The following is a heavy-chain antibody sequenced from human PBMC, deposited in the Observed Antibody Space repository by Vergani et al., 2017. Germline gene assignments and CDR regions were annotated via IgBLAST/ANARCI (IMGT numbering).Heavy chain of an antibody. CDR3: ARSMDVDRAAGGWFDP. V-gene: IGHV3-33*01. J-gene: IGHJ5*02. D-gene: IGHD6-13*01. CDR2: IWYDGSNK. CDR1: GFTFSSYG. Sequence: QVQLVESGGGVVQPGRSLRLSCAASGFTFSSYGMHWVRQAPGKGLEWVAVIWYDGSNKYYADSVKGRFTISSDNSKNTLYLQMNSLRAEDTAVYYWARSMDVDRAAGGWFDPWGQGTLVTVSA.